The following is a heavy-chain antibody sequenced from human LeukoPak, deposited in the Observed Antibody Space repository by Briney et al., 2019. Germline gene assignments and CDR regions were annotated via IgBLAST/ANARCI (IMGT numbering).Heavy chain of an antibody. CDR2: ISHDGTNK. J-gene: IGHJ4*02. CDR1: GFTVSSNS. D-gene: IGHD3-16*01. Sequence: PGGSLRLSCTVSGFTVSSNSMSWVRQAPGKGLEWVAFISHDGTNKFSIDSVKGRFTISRDNSKNTLYLQMNSLRPDDTAVYFCASAPKRGGIYYFYNWGQGTLVTVSS. CDR3: ASAPKRGGIYYFYN. V-gene: IGHV3-30*03.